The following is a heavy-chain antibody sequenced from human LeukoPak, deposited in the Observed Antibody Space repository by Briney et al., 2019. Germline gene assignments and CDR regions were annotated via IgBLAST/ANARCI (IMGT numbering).Heavy chain of an antibody. J-gene: IGHJ6*03. V-gene: IGHV4-39*07. Sequence: SETLSLTCTVSGGSISSSSDYWGWIRQPPGKGLEWIGSIYYSGSTYYNPSLKSRVTISVDTSKNQFSLKLSSVSAADTAVYYCARDLGSSTDYYYYYMDVWGKGTTVTVSS. CDR3: ARDLGSSTDYYYYYMDV. CDR1: GGSISSSSDY. CDR2: IYYSGST. D-gene: IGHD6-6*01.